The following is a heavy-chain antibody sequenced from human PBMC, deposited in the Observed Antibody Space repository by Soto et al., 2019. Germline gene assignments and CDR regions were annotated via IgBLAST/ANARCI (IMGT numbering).Heavy chain of an antibody. CDR1: GGSISSGGYY. V-gene: IGHV4-31*03. Sequence: QVQLQESGPGLVKPSQTLSLTCTVSGGSISSGGYYWSWIRQNPGKGLEWIGYIYYSGSTYYNPSLKSRVTRSVDTSKDQFFLKLRSVTAADTAVYYCASSFSVAAAGPFDYWGKGTLVTVSS. J-gene: IGHJ4*02. D-gene: IGHD6-13*01. CDR3: ASSFSVAAAGPFDY. CDR2: IYYSGST.